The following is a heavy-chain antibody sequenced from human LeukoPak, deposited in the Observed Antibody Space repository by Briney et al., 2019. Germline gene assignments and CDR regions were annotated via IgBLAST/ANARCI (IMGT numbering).Heavy chain of an antibody. V-gene: IGHV4-59*12. J-gene: IGHJ4*02. D-gene: IGHD3-16*02. Sequence: SETLSLTCSVSGGSISSYYWSWIRQPPGKGLEWIGYIYYSGSTNYNPSLKSRVTISVDKSKNQFSLKLSSVTAADTAVYYCARGAEKGSYHASVYWGQGTLVTVSS. CDR3: ARGAEKGSYHASVY. CDR1: GGSISSYY. CDR2: IYYSGST.